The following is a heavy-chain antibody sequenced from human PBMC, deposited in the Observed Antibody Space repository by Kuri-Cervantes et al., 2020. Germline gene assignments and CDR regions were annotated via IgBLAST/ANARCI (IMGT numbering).Heavy chain of an antibody. CDR3: ARDLDFISSSFFY. V-gene: IGHV3-23*01. J-gene: IGHJ4*02. D-gene: IGHD6-13*01. CDR1: GFTFSSYS. Sequence: GESLKISCAASGFTFSSYSMNWVRQAPGKGLEWVSAISGSGGSTYYADSVKGRFTISRDNSKNTLYLQMNSLRAEDTAVYYCARDLDFISSSFFYWGQGTLVTVSS. CDR2: ISGSGGST.